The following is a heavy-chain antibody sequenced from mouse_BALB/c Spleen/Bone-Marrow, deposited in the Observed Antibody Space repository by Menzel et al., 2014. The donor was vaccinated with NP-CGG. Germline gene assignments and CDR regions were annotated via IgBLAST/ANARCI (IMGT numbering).Heavy chain of an antibody. CDR2: ISSGGSYT. Sequence: DVKLVESGGGLVKPGGSLKLSCAASGFTFSSYAMSWVRQTPEKRPEWVATISSGGSYTYYPDSVKGRFTISRDNAKNTLYLQMSSLRSEDTAMYYCARHITTVVADYWGQGTTLTVSS. CDR1: GFTFSSYA. J-gene: IGHJ2*01. D-gene: IGHD1-1*01. CDR3: ARHITTVVADY. V-gene: IGHV5-9-3*01.